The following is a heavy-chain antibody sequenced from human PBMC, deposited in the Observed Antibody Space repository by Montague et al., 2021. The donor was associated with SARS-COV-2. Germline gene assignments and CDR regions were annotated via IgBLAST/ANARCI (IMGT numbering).Heavy chain of an antibody. CDR2: VNHSGHT. V-gene: IGHV4-34*01. Sequence: SETLSLTCAVYGGSLSGDHWSWIRQPPGKGLEWIGGVNHSGHTXXXVSXXXRVTMSVDTSKSQFSLKVRSVTAADTAVYYCARGPVGVAARLRYYFDQWGQGTLVTVSS. D-gene: IGHD6-6*01. J-gene: IGHJ4*02. CDR1: GGSLSGDH. CDR3: ARGPVGVAARLRYYFDQ.